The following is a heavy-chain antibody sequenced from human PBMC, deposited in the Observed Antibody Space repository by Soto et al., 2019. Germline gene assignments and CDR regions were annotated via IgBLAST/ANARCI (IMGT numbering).Heavy chain of an antibody. CDR1: GFTFSSYG. V-gene: IGHV3-30*18. CDR2: ISYDGSNK. CDR3: AKGGAVAGLGDYFDY. D-gene: IGHD6-19*01. Sequence: QVQLVESGGGVVQPGRSLRLSCAASGFTFSSYGMHWVRQAPGKGLEWVAVISYDGSNKYYADSVKGRFTISRDNSKNTLYLQMNSLRDEDTAVYYCAKGGAVAGLGDYFDYWGQGTLVTVSS. J-gene: IGHJ4*02.